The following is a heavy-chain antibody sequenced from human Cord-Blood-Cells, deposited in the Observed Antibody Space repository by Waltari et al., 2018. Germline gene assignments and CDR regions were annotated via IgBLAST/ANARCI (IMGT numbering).Heavy chain of an antibody. CDR1: GGTFSSYA. CDR3: AREALEYSSSGGAFDI. V-gene: IGHV1-69*12. J-gene: IGHJ3*02. Sequence: QVQLVQSGAEVKKPGSSVKVSCKASGGTFSSYAISWVRQAPGQGLEWMGGIIPSFGTANYAQKFQGRVTITADESTSTAYMELSSLRSEDTAVYYCAREALEYSSSGGAFDIWGQGTMVTVSS. CDR2: IIPSFGTA. D-gene: IGHD6-6*01.